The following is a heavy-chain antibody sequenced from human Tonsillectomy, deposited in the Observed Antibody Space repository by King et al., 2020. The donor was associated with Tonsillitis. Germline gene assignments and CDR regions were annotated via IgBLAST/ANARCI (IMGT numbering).Heavy chain of an antibody. Sequence: QLVQSGTEVKKPGASVKVSCKASGYTFTDYYIHWVRQAPGQGLEWMGRINPNTGGTNYAQRFQGRVTMTRDTSISPAYMDLSRLRSDDTAVYYCAGHISSSSYFYYGMDVWGQGTTVTVSS. V-gene: IGHV1-2*02. CDR2: INPNTGGT. CDR3: AGHISSSSYFYYGMDV. D-gene: IGHD6-6*01. CDR1: GYTFTDYY. J-gene: IGHJ6*02.